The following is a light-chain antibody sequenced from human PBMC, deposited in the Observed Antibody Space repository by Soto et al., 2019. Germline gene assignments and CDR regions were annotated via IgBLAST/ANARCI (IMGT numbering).Light chain of an antibody. CDR3: QQYYNYWT. Sequence: DIPLTQSPYTLSASLGDRVTITCRASQCVSTWLAWYQQRPGKPPKLLIYDASSLQSGVPSKFSDGGSGTEFTLTISSLQPDDFATYYCQQYYNYWTFGQGTKVDIK. CDR1: QCVSTW. J-gene: IGKJ1*01. CDR2: DAS. V-gene: IGKV1-5*01.